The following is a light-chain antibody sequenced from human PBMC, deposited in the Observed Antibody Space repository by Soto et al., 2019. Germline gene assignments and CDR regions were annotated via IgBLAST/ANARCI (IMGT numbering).Light chain of an antibody. CDR1: QSVSSN. CDR3: QQSDKWPPT. Sequence: EIVLTQSPGTLSLSPGERATVSCRASQSVSSNLAWYQQKAGQAPRLLMYGASTRAIGIPGRFSGSGSGTEFTLTISSLQSEDFAVYYCQQSDKWPPTFGQGTKVDIK. CDR2: GAS. V-gene: IGKV3-15*01. J-gene: IGKJ1*01.